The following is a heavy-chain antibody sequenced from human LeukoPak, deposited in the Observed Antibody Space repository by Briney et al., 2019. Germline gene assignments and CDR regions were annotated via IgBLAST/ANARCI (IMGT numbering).Heavy chain of an antibody. CDR3: ARQSGAPGLYYFDY. CDR1: GFTFSSYA. D-gene: IGHD7-27*01. CDR2: ISYDGSNK. J-gene: IGHJ4*02. Sequence: GGSLRLSCAASGFTFSSYAMHWVRQAPGKGLEWVAVISYDGSNKYYADSVKGRFTISRDNSKNTLYLQMNSLRAEDTAVYYCARQSGAPGLYYFDYWGQGTLVTVSS. V-gene: IGHV3-30-3*01.